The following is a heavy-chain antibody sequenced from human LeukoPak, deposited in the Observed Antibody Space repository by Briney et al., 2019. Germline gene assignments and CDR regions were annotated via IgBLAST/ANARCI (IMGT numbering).Heavy chain of an antibody. V-gene: IGHV1-18*01. CDR1: GYTFTSYG. CDR3: ASVRSHSTRTYYYDSSGYGPDAFDI. D-gene: IGHD3-22*01. J-gene: IGHJ3*02. Sequence: ASVKVSCKASGYTFTSYGISWVRQAPGQGLEWMGWISAYNGNTNYAQKLQGRVTMTTDTSTSTAYMELRSLRSDDTAVYYCASVRSHSTRTYYYDSSGYGPDAFDIWGQGTMVTVSS. CDR2: ISAYNGNT.